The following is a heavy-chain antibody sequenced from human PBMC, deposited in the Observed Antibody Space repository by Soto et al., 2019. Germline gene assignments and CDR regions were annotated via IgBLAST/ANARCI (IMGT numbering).Heavy chain of an antibody. CDR2: ISSRSYTI. J-gene: IGHJ6*02. CDR1: GFSFSTYS. CDR3: ARVGSSSDNGMDV. D-gene: IGHD6-6*01. Sequence: EVQLVESGGGLVQPGGSLRLSCAASGFSFSTYSMNWVRQAPGKGLEWVSNISSRSYTIYYVDSVKGRFTISRDNAKNSLYLQMNSLRDEDTAVYYCARVGSSSDNGMDVWGQGTRVTVSS. V-gene: IGHV3-48*02.